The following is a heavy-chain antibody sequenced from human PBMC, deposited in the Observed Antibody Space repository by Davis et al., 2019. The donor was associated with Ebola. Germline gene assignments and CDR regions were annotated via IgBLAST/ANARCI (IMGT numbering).Heavy chain of an antibody. CDR2: ISGDDGGT. CDR3: ARLMRTSGWYSDF. D-gene: IGHD6-19*01. V-gene: IGHV3-48*02. J-gene: IGHJ4*02. CDR1: GFSFSSHS. Sequence: GESLKISCAASGFSFSSHSMNWVRQAPGKGLEWLSYISGDDGGTTYTDSVKGRFTISRDDAQNSLFLEMNSLRDEDTAVYYCARLMRTSGWYSDFWGQGALVTVSS.